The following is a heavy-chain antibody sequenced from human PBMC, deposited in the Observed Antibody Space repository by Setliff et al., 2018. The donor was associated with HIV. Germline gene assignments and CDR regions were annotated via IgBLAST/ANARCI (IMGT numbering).Heavy chain of an antibody. V-gene: IGHV4-59*01. Sequence: SETLSLTCAVYGGSISSYYWSWIRQPPGKGLEWIGYIYYSGSTNYNPSLKGRVTIAVDTSKNQFSLKLSSVIAADTAVYYCARIFGDQGYYYGMDVWGQGTTVTVSS. J-gene: IGHJ6*02. CDR2: IYYSGST. CDR3: ARIFGDQGYYYGMDV. CDR1: GGSISSYY. D-gene: IGHD3-3*01.